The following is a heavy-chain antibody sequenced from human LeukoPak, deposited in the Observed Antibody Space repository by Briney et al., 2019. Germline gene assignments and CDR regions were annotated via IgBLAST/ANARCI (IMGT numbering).Heavy chain of an antibody. CDR2: IYPGDSDT. Sequence: GESLKISCKGSGYSFTSYWIGWVRQMPGKGLGWMGIIYPGDSDTRYSPSFQGQVTISADKSISTAYLQWSSLKASDTAMYYCARRVYGSGSYYRFDPWGQGTLVTVSS. J-gene: IGHJ5*02. D-gene: IGHD3-10*01. CDR3: ARRVYGSGSYYRFDP. CDR1: GYSFTSYW. V-gene: IGHV5-51*01.